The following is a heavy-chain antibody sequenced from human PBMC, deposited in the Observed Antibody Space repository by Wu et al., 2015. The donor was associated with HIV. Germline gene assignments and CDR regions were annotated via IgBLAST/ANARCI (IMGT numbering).Heavy chain of an antibody. V-gene: IGHV1-18*01. CDR2: ISGYNGNT. D-gene: IGHD1-14*01. CDR3: ARVRPDYYNGMDV. CDR1: GYTFSSHG. J-gene: IGHJ6*02. Sequence: QVHLVQSGVEVKKPGASVKVSCKASGYTFSSHGISWVRQAPGQGLEWMGWISGYNGNTNYAQKLQGRVSMTTDTSTTTAYMELSSLRSEDTAVYYCARVRPDYYNGMDVWGQGTTVTVSS.